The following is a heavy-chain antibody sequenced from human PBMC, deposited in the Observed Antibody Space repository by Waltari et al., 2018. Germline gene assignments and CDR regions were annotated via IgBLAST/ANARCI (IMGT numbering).Heavy chain of an antibody. J-gene: IGHJ4*02. D-gene: IGHD6-25*01. V-gene: IGHV4-31*03. CDR1: GGFISSGGYY. CDR3: ARDGGRRRRFFDY. Sequence: QLQLQESGPGLVKPSQTLSLTCPVSGGFISSGGYYWIWTRQHPGEGLEWIAVSYYSGSTYYNPSLKSRITISIDTSKNEFSLNRSSVTAADTAVYYCARDGGRRRRFFDYWGQGTLVTVSS. CDR2: SYYSGST.